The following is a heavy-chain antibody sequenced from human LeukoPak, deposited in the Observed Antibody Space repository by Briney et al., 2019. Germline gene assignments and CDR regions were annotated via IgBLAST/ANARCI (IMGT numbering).Heavy chain of an antibody. CDR2: IYHSGST. D-gene: IGHD6-13*01. CDR1: GYSISSGYY. J-gene: IGHJ6*03. V-gene: IGHV4-38-2*02. Sequence: PSQTLSLTCTVSGYSISSGYYWGWMRQPPGKGLEWIGSIYHSGSTYYNPSLKSRVTISVDMPKNQFSLKLSSVTAADTAVYFCARGRVSSSRWQSVYYYYLYMDVWGKGSTVTVSS. CDR3: ARGRVSSSRWQSVYYYYLYMDV.